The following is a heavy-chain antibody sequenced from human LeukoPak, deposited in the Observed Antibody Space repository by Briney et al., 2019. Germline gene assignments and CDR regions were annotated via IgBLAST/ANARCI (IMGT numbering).Heavy chain of an antibody. V-gene: IGHV4-59*08. CDR2: IYYSGST. Sequence: SETLSLTCTVSGGSISVYYWSWIRQPPGKGLEWIGYIYYSGSTNYNPSLKSRVTISVDTSKNQFSLKLSSVTAADTAVYYCARHSKYYYDSSGSYVGYFQHWGQVTLVTVSS. D-gene: IGHD3-22*01. CDR3: ARHSKYYYDSSGSYVGYFQH. CDR1: GGSISVYY. J-gene: IGHJ1*01.